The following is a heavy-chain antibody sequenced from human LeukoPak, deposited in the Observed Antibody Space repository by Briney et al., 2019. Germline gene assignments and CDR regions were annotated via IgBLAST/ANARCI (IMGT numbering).Heavy chain of an antibody. D-gene: IGHD1-1*01. V-gene: IGHV4-59*01. J-gene: IGHJ2*01. CDR2: IYYSGTT. Sequence: PSETLSLTCTVSGGSISYYYWSWIRQSPGKGLEWIGYIYYSGTTNYNPSLKSRVTISVDTSKNQFSLQLRSVTAADTAVYYCARDRTAANWYFDLWGPGTLVTVSS. CDR3: ARDRTAANWYFDL. CDR1: GGSISYYY.